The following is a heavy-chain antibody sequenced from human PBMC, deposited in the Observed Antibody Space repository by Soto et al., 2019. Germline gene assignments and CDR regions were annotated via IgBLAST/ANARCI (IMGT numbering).Heavy chain of an antibody. D-gene: IGHD4-17*01. Sequence: SVKVSCKASGGTFSSYAISWVRQAPGQGLEWMGGTIPIFGTANYAQKFQGRVTITADESTSTAYMELSSLRSEDTAVYYCARGGSRPYGFDYWGQGTLVTVSS. V-gene: IGHV1-69*13. J-gene: IGHJ4*02. CDR2: TIPIFGTA. CDR1: GGTFSSYA. CDR3: ARGGSRPYGFDY.